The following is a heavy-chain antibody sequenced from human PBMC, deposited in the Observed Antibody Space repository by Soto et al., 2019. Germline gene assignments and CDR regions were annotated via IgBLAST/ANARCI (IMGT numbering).Heavy chain of an antibody. Sequence: HSETLSLTCSVSGDSINSDKYYWGWIRQPPGKGLEWIGSIYFRGNTYYNPSLKTRVTISLDKSKSQFSLKLNSVTAADSAVYFCARLEGLATISYYFDFWGQGALVTVSS. CDR2: IYFRGNT. CDR3: ARLEGLATISYYFDF. D-gene: IGHD3-9*01. V-gene: IGHV4-39*01. CDR1: GDSINSDKYY. J-gene: IGHJ4*02.